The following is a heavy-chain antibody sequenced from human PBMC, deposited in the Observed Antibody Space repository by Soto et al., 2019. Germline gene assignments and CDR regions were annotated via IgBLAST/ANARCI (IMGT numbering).Heavy chain of an antibody. D-gene: IGHD3-3*01. V-gene: IGHV4-34*01. CDR3: ARGQTDFWSGYYRARMDV. J-gene: IGHJ6*02. CDR1: GGSFSGYY. CDR2: INHSGST. Sequence: SETLSLTCAVYGGSFSGYYWSWVRQPPGKGLEWIGEINHSGSTNYNPSLKSRVTISVDTSKNQFSLKLSSVTAADTAVYYCARGQTDFWSGYYRARMDVWGQGTTVTVSS.